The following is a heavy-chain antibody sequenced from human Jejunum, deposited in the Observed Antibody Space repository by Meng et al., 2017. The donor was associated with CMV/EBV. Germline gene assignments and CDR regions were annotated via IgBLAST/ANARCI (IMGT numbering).Heavy chain of an antibody. CDR2: IHHRGTT. V-gene: IGHV4-59*01. CDR1: SIRTYW. Sequence: SIRTYWGSWIRQSPGKGLEWIGYIHHRGTTKHNPSLRSRVIMSVDTSNNQFSLKLTSVTAADTAVYYCARDSYHYGSSTYNWFDPWGQGILVTVSS. J-gene: IGHJ5*02. D-gene: IGHD3-10*01. CDR3: ARDSYHYGSSTYNWFDP.